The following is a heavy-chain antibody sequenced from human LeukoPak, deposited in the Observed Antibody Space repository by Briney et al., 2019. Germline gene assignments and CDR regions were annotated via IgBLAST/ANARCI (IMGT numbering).Heavy chain of an antibody. CDR2: INPNSGGT. J-gene: IGHJ4*02. Sequence: ASVKVSCKASGYSFTDKYMHWVRQAPGQGLEWMGWINPNSGGTNYAQKFQGRVTMTTDTSMSAAYMELSRLTSDDTAVYYCATLGYSYGTDYWGQGTLVTVSS. CDR1: GYSFTDKY. V-gene: IGHV1-2*02. D-gene: IGHD5-18*01. CDR3: ATLGYSYGTDY.